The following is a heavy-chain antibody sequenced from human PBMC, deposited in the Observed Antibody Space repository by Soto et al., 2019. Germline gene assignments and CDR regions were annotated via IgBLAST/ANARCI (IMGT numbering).Heavy chain of an antibody. D-gene: IGHD5-18*01. Sequence: GGSLRLSCAASGFTFSNAWMSWVRQAPGKGLEWVGRIKSKTDGGTTDYAAPVKGRFTISRDDSKNTLYLQMNSLKTEDTAVYYCTTDFRIQLWLDDYWGQGTLVTVSS. CDR1: GFTFSNAW. J-gene: IGHJ4*02. CDR2: IKSKTDGGTT. CDR3: TTDFRIQLWLDDY. V-gene: IGHV3-15*01.